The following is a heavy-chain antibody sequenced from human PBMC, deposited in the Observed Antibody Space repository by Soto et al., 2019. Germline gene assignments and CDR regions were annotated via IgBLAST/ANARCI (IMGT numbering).Heavy chain of an antibody. D-gene: IGHD5-18*01. J-gene: IGHJ4*02. Sequence: SGPTLVNPTQTLPLTCTFSGFSLKASGMCPTWIRQPPGRALEWLAPIDWDGDKYYTSSLATRLTISKDTSKNQVALTRTNMQPVDTGTYFCARMRGSYISPLDSWGQGALVTSPQ. V-gene: IGHV2-70*13. CDR3: ARMRGSYISPLDS. CDR1: GFSLKASGMC. CDR2: IDWDGDK.